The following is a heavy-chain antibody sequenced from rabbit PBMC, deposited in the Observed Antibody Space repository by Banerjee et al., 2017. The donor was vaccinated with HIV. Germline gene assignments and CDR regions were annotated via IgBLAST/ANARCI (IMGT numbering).Heavy chain of an antibody. CDR1: GFTISSSYY. CDR2: IYAGTTGTT. D-gene: IGHD4-1*01. CDR3: ARDLAGVIGWNFNL. V-gene: IGHV1S45*01. J-gene: IGHJ4*01. Sequence: QEQLEESGGDLVKPEGSLTLTCTASGFTISSSYYMCWVRQAPGKGLEWIACIYAGTTGTTDYANWAKGRFTISKTSSTTVTLQMTSLTAADTATYLCARDLAGVIGWNFNLWGPGTLVTVS.